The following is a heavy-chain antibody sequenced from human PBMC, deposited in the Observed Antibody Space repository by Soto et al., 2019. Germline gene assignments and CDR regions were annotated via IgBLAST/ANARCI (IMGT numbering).Heavy chain of an antibody. CDR2: IKSKTDGGTT. CDR1: GFTFTNAW. D-gene: IGHD3-22*01. V-gene: IGHV3-15*07. J-gene: IGHJ4*02. CDR3: TTDSYSTIIIVRFDY. Sequence: GGSLRLSCAASGFTFTNAWISWVRQAPGKGLEWVGRIKSKTDGGTTDYAEPVKGRFAISRDDSNNMVYLQMNSLKIEDTAVYYCTTDSYSTIIIVRFDYWGQGTLVTVSS.